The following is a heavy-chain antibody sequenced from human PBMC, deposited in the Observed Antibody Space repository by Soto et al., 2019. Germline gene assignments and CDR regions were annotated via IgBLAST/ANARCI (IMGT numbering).Heavy chain of an antibody. Sequence: GGSLRLSCAASGFTFTSYGMHWVRQAPGKGLECVAVISHDGSKQSYADSVKGRFIVSRDNSKSTLYLEMNSRRVKDTAMYYCAKAQTQHYYDSSVFPGRYDYWGQGTLFTVSS. D-gene: IGHD3-22*01. CDR2: ISHDGSKQ. V-gene: IGHV3-30*18. J-gene: IGHJ4*01. CDR3: AKAQTQHYYDSSVFPGRYDY. CDR1: GFTFTSYG.